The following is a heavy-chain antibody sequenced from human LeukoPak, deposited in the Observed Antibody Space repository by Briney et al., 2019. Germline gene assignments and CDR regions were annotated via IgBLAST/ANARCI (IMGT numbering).Heavy chain of an antibody. J-gene: IGHJ3*02. CDR1: GYTFTSYY. Sequence: GASVKVSCKASGYTFTSYYMHWVRQAPGQGLEWMGIINPSGGSTSYAQKFQGRVTITADESTSTAYMELSSLRSEDTAVYYCAREGSKRYDILTGADAFDIWGQGTMVTVSS. V-gene: IGHV1-46*01. D-gene: IGHD3-9*01. CDR3: AREGSKRYDILTGADAFDI. CDR2: INPSGGST.